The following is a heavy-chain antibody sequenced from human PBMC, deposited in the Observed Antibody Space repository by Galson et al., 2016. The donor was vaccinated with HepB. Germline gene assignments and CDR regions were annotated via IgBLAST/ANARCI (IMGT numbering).Heavy chain of an antibody. V-gene: IGHV4-59*01. CDR2: IFDTGST. Sequence: ESLSLTCTVSGSSISSYFWSWIRQPPGKGLEWIGYIFDTGSTKYNPSLESRVTISVDTSKKQFSLKLNSVTAVDTAVYYCARGPLWFGDIDSWGQGTLVTVSP. D-gene: IGHD3-10*01. CDR1: GSSISSYF. J-gene: IGHJ4*02. CDR3: ARGPLWFGDIDS.